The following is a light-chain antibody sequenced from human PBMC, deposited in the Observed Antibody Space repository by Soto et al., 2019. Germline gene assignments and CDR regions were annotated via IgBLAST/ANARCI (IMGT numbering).Light chain of an antibody. CDR1: HNIERW. V-gene: IGKV1-5*01. CDR3: QQFATYTT. CDR2: DAS. J-gene: IGKJ1*01. Sequence: IQMTQSPSTLSASVGDRFTITCRASHNIERWMAWYQQKPGKAPSLLIFDASTLHSGVPSRFSGSGSGTDFTLTISSLQPDDFATYYCQQFATYTTFGQGTKVDIK.